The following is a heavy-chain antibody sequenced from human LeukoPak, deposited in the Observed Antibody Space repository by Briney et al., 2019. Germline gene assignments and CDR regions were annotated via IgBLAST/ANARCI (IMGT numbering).Heavy chain of an antibody. CDR2: IYYSGST. CDR3: ARRRVYCSGGSCYHYFDY. Sequence: SETLSLTCTVSGGSISSSSYYWGWIRQPPGKGLEWIRSIYYSGSTYYNPSLKSRVTISVDTFKNQFSLKLSSVTAADTAVYYCARRRVYCSGGSCYHYFDYWGQGTLVTVSS. V-gene: IGHV4-39*01. D-gene: IGHD2-15*01. J-gene: IGHJ4*02. CDR1: GGSISSSSYY.